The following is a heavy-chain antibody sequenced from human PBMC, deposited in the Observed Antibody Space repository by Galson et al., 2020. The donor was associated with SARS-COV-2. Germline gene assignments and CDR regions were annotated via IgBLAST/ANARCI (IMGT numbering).Heavy chain of an antibody. J-gene: IGHJ4*02. CDR3: ARTGGSYMDY. V-gene: IGHV3-30-3*01. CDR1: GFTFSSYA. Sequence: PGGSLRLSCAASGFTFSSYAMHWVRQAPGKGLEWVAVISYDGSNKYYADSVKGRFTISRDNSKNTLYLQMNSLRAGDRAVYYCARTGGSYMDYWGQGTLVTVSS. D-gene: IGHD1-26*01. CDR2: ISYDGSNK.